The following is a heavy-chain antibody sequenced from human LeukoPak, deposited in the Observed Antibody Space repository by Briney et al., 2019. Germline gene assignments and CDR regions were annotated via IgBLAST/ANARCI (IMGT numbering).Heavy chain of an antibody. CDR3: AREMNYYDSSGYYLTYMDV. Sequence: PLASVKVSCKASGYTFTAYYIRWVRQAPGQGLEWMGRINPNSGGTNYAQKFQGRVTTTRDTSISTAYMELSRLRSDDTAVYYCAREMNYYDSSGYYLTYMDVWGKGTTVTVSS. J-gene: IGHJ6*03. V-gene: IGHV1-2*06. CDR1: GYTFTAYY. D-gene: IGHD3-22*01. CDR2: INPNSGGT.